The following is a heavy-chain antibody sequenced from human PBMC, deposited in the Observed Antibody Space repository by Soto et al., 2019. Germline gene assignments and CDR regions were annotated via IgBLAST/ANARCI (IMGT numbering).Heavy chain of an antibody. V-gene: IGHV3-74*01. CDR2: IDTDGGGT. CDR3: ATVFDL. J-gene: IGHJ5*02. Sequence: EVQLVESGGGLVQPGGSLRVSCAASGFTLRSHRIHWVRQAPGKGLEWVSRIDTDGGGTSYADSVKGRFTMSTDNAKNTVYVQMNGLRAEDTAVYCCATVFDLWGQGTLVTVSS. CDR1: GFTLRSHR.